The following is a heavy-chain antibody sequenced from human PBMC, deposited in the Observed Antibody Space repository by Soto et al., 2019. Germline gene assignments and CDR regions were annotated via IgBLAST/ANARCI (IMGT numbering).Heavy chain of an antibody. D-gene: IGHD3-22*01. CDR2: IYTSGST. CDR3: ARDHYYDSSGYPLPYYYYGMDV. Sequence: SETLSLTCTVSGGSISSYYWSWIRQPAGKGLEWIGRIYTSGSTNYNPSLKSRVTMSVDTSKNQFSLKLSSVTAADTAVYYCARDHYYDSSGYPLPYYYYGMDVWGQGTTVTVSS. J-gene: IGHJ6*02. CDR1: GGSISSYY. V-gene: IGHV4-4*07.